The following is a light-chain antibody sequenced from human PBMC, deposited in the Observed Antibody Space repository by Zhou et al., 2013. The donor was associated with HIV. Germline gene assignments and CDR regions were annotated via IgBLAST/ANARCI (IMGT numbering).Light chain of an antibody. CDR3: QQYNSYLWT. CDR2: KAS. J-gene: IGKJ1*01. Sequence: QLTQSPSTLSASVGDRVTITCRASQSITTWLAWYQQKPGTAPKLLIHKASTLESGVPSRFSGSGSGTSFTLTINSLQPEDFATYYCQQYNSYLWTFGQGTKVEIK. CDR1: QSITTW. V-gene: IGKV1-5*03.